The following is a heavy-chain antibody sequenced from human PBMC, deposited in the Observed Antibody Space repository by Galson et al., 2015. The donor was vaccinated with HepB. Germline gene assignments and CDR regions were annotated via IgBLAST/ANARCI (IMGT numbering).Heavy chain of an antibody. Sequence: SVKVSCKASGYTFTSYYMHWVRQAPGQGLEWMGIINPSGGSTSYAQKFQGRVTMTRDTSTSTVYMELSSLRSEDTAVYYCARNGWMQLWPNLTPIYYYYGMDVWGQGTTVTVSS. CDR1: GYTFTSYY. CDR3: ARNGWMQLWPNLTPIYYYYGMDV. D-gene: IGHD5-18*01. V-gene: IGHV1-46*01. J-gene: IGHJ6*02. CDR2: INPSGGST.